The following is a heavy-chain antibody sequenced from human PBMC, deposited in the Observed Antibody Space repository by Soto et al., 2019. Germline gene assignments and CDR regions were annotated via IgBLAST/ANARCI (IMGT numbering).Heavy chain of an antibody. CDR3: ARDLFSGSYYTALANWFDP. J-gene: IGHJ5*02. CDR2: IYYSGST. D-gene: IGHD3-10*01. Sequence: QVQLQESGPGLVKPSQTLSLTCTVSGGSISSGDYYWSWIRQPPGKGLEWIGYIYYSGSTYYNPSLKSRVTISVDTSKNQFSLKLSSVTAADTAVYYCARDLFSGSYYTALANWFDPWGQGTLVTVSS. V-gene: IGHV4-30-4*01. CDR1: GGSISSGDYY.